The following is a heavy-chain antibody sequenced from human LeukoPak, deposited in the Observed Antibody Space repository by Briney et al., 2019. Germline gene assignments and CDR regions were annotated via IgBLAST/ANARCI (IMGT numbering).Heavy chain of an antibody. J-gene: IGHJ5*02. CDR2: MNPGDSNT. CDR3: ARQGITMMHEFDP. CDR1: GYRFTTYW. V-gene: IGHV5-51*01. Sequence: GESLKISCQGSGYRFTTYWIGWVRQMPGKGLEWMGTMNPGDSNTKYSPSFQGQVTISGDKSISTAYLQWSSLKASDTAMYYCARQGITMMHEFDPWGQGTLVTVSS. D-gene: IGHD3-22*01.